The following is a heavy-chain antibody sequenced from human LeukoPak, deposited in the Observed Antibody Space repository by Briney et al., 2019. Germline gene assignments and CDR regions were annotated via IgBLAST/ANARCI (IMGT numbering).Heavy chain of an antibody. CDR2: INPNSGGT. J-gene: IGHJ4*02. CDR3: ARDNALPMATIIDY. D-gene: IGHD5-12*01. V-gene: IGHV1-2*02. CDR1: GYTFTGCY. Sequence: ASVKVSCKASGYTFTGCYMHWVRQAPGQGLEWMGWINPNSGGTNYAQKFQGRVTMTRDTSITTAYMELSRLRSDDTVVYYCARDNALPMATIIDYWGQGTLVTVSS.